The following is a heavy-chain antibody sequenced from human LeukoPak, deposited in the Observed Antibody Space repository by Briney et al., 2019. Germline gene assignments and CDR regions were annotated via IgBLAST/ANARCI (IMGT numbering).Heavy chain of an antibody. J-gene: IGHJ4*02. V-gene: IGHV4-59*08. CDR3: ASAPIVVVAANGYFDY. D-gene: IGHD2-15*01. CDR1: GVSISTHY. Sequence: SETLSLTCNVSGVSISTHYWSRIRQSPGKGLEWIGYSYHNGITNYNPSLKSRVTISIDTSKNQFSLKLSSVTAADTAVYYCASAPIVVVAANGYFDYWGQGTLVTVSS. CDR2: SYHNGIT.